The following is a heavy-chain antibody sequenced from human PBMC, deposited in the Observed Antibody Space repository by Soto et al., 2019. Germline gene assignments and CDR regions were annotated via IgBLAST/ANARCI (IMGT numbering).Heavy chain of an antibody. D-gene: IGHD2-8*01. CDR3: ARGGALRPNGHVPFAF. Sequence: SETLSLTCTISGDSITSGMYSWSWLRQAPGKGLEWIGNIHVTGYTSFNPSLKHRVSMSVATSRNQFSLNLNSATVADTAVYYCARGGALRPNGHVPFAFWGPGTLVTSPQ. CDR1: GDSITSGMYS. CDR2: IHVTGYT. J-gene: IGHJ4*02. V-gene: IGHV4-30-2*01.